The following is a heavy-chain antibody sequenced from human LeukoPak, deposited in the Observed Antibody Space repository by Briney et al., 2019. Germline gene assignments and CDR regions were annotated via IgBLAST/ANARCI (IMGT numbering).Heavy chain of an antibody. Sequence: GGSLRLSCAASGLTISSYSRNWVRQAPGKGLQWVSYINCSSSTKYYADPVKGGFTTSRANAKHLLYLQIYSTRADETAVYYGAIVNVELVGTFWVIALYYFDYWGQGTLVTVSS. CDR3: AIVNVELVGTFWVIALYYFDY. CDR1: GLTISSYS. CDR2: INCSSSTK. J-gene: IGHJ4*02. D-gene: IGHD1-26*01. V-gene: IGHV3-48*04.